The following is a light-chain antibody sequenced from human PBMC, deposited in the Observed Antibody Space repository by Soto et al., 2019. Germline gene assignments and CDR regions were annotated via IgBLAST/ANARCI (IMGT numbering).Light chain of an antibody. CDR1: QLFSSN. Sequence: EIVMTQSPAPLSVSPGESVTLSCRASQLFSSNLAWYQRRPCQAPRLLIYGSSPRATGVPPRFSGSASGTEFTLTISSRQSEDFGVYYCQQYNDWPRTFGQGTRLEIK. CDR2: GSS. J-gene: IGKJ5*01. V-gene: IGKV3-15*01. CDR3: QQYNDWPRT.